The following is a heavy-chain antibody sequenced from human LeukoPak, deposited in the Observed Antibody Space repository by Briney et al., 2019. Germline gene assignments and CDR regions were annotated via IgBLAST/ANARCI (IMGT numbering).Heavy chain of an antibody. V-gene: IGHV3-11*04. Sequence: GGSLRLSCAASGFTFSDYYMSWIRQAPGKGLEWVSYISSSGSTIYYADSVKGRFTISRDNAKNSLYLQMNSLRAEDTAVYYCANGRPTYYDFWSGYYTGPHAFDIWGQGTMVTVSS. J-gene: IGHJ3*02. CDR3: ANGRPTYYDFWSGYYTGPHAFDI. CDR1: GFTFSDYY. D-gene: IGHD3-3*01. CDR2: ISSSGSTI.